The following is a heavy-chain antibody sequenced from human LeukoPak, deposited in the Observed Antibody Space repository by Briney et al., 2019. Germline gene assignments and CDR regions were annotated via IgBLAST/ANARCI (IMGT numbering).Heavy chain of an antibody. CDR2: LSVSGGTT. CDR3: AKGEYCSTTTCYPLAFDY. CDR1: GFTFSNFG. V-gene: IGHV3-23*01. D-gene: IGHD2-2*01. Sequence: GSLRLSCAASGFTFSNFGMSWVRQAPGRGLEWVSGLSVSGGTTYYADSVMGRFTISRDNSKNTLYLQMNSLRAEDTAVYYCAKGEYCSTTTCYPLAFDYWGQGTLVTVSS. J-gene: IGHJ4*02.